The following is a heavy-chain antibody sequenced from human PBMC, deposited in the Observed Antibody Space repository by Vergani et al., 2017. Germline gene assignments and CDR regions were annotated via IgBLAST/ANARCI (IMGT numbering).Heavy chain of an antibody. V-gene: IGHV3-30-3*01. D-gene: IGHD3-16*02. Sequence: QVQLVESGGGVVQPGRSLRLSCAASGFTFSSYAMHWVRQAPGKGLEWVAVISYDGSNKYYADSVKGRFTISRDNSKNTLYLQMNSLRAEDTAVYYCARDGYYDYVWGSYHPVEFFDYWGQGTLVTVSS. CDR1: GFTFSSYA. CDR2: ISYDGSNK. J-gene: IGHJ4*02. CDR3: ARDGYYDYVWGSYHPVEFFDY.